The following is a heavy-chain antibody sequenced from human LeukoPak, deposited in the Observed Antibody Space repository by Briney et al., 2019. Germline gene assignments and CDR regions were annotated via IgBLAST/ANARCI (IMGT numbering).Heavy chain of an antibody. J-gene: IGHJ3*02. CDR2: ISWNSGSI. V-gene: IGHV3-9*03. CDR3: AKVSTYDAGAFDI. CDR1: GFTFDDYA. D-gene: IGHD4/OR15-4a*01. Sequence: GGSLRLSCAASGFTFDDYAMHWVRQAPGKGLEWVSGISWNSGSIGYADSVKGRFTISRDNAKNSLYLQMNSLRAEDMALYYCAKVSTYDAGAFDIWGQGTMVTVPS.